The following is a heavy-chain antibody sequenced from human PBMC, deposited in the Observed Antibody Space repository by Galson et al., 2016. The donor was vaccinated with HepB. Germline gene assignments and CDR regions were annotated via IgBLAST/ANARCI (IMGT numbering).Heavy chain of an antibody. D-gene: IGHD1-26*01. CDR2: ISRSGDST. V-gene: IGHV3-23*01. J-gene: IGHJ6*04. CDR1: GFTFSNYG. CDR3: VQGSTAPAV. Sequence: LRLSCAASGFTFSNYGMTWVRQAPGKGLEVVSSISRSGDSTDYADSVKGRCTISRDNFKNTLSLQMNSLTADDTAIYYCVQGSTAPAVWGKGTTVTVSS.